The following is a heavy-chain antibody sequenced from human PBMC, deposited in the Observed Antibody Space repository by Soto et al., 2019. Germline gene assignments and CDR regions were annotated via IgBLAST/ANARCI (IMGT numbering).Heavy chain of an antibody. CDR1: GFTFISYG. D-gene: IGHD5-12*01. Sequence: PGGSLILSCAASGFTFISYGMHWVRQAPGKGLEWVAVIWYDGSNKYYADSVKGRFTISRDNSKNTLYLQMNSLRAEDTAVYYCAREGYLEMATISAFEIWGQGTMVTVSS. CDR3: AREGYLEMATISAFEI. J-gene: IGHJ3*02. CDR2: IWYDGSNK. V-gene: IGHV3-33*01.